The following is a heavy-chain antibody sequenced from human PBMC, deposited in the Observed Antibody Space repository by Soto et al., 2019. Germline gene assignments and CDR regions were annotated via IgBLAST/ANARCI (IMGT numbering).Heavy chain of an antibody. CDR1: GGSISSDY. V-gene: IGHV4-59*12. CDR3: AREGGYCTNGVCSIQGHSYYYYMDV. Sequence: QVQLQESGPGLVKPSETLSLTCTVSGGSISSDYWSWIRQPPGKGLEWIGYICYSGGTNYNPSLKSRVTRSVDTSKNQCSLKLSSVTAADTAVYYCAREGGYCTNGVCSIQGHSYYYYMDVWGKGTTVTVSS. CDR2: ICYSGGT. D-gene: IGHD2-8*01. J-gene: IGHJ6*03.